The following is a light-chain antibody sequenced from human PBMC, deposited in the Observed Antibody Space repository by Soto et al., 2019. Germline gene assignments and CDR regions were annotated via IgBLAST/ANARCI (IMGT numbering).Light chain of an antibody. CDR2: GAS. J-gene: IGKJ1*01. CDR3: QQYGSSPGT. V-gene: IGKV3-20*01. Sequence: EIVMTQSPATLSVTPGERATLSYRASQSVSSNLAWYQQKPGQAPRLLIFGASIRDTGIPDSFSGSGSGTDFTLTISRLEPEDFAVYYCQQYGSSPGTFGQGTKVDI. CDR1: QSVSSN.